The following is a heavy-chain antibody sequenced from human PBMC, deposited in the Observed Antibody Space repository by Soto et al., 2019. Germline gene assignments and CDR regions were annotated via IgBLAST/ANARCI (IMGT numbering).Heavy chain of an antibody. Sequence: PGESLKISCKGSGYSFTSYWIGWVRQMPGKGLEWMGIIYPGDSDTRYSPSFQGQVTISADKSISTAYLQWSSLKASDTAMYYCARGSSITIFGVVTEGYFDYSGQGTLVTVSS. CDR1: GYSFTSYW. CDR3: ARGSSITIFGVVTEGYFDY. V-gene: IGHV5-51*01. D-gene: IGHD3-3*01. CDR2: IYPGDSDT. J-gene: IGHJ4*02.